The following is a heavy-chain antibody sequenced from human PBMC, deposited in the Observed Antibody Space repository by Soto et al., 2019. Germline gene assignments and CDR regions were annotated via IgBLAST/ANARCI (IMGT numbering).Heavy chain of an antibody. V-gene: IGHV3-23*01. CDR2: ISGSGGST. CDR3: AKGGCSGGSCFLYYYYYMDG. CDR1: GVCSTSCS. J-gene: IGHJ6*03. Sequence: GGSMSVSRAAGGVCSTSCSMSYVHQAPGKGLEWVSAISGSGGSTYYADSVKGRFTISRDNSKNTLYLQMNSLRAEDTAVYYCAKGGCSGGSCFLYYYYYMDGWGKGTTVTVSS. D-gene: IGHD2-15*01.